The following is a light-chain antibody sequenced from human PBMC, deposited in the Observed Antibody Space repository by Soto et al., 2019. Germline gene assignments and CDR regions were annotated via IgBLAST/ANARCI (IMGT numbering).Light chain of an antibody. Sequence: EIVMTQSPATLSVSRGERATLSCRASQSVSSNLAWYQQKPGQAPRLLIYGASTRATGIPARFSGSGSGTDFTLTISRLEPEDFAVYYCQHFGGSLPVTFGQGTRLEIK. V-gene: IGKV3-15*01. CDR1: QSVSSN. CDR3: QHFGGSLPVT. J-gene: IGKJ5*01. CDR2: GAS.